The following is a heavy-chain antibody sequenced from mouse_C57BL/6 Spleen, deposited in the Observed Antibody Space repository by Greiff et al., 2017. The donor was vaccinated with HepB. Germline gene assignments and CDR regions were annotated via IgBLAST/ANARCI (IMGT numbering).Heavy chain of an antibody. CDR2: IRLKSDNYAT. D-gene: IGHD1-1*01. V-gene: IGHV6-3*01. CDR3: QIPFITTVVATDFDV. CDR1: GFTFSNYW. J-gene: IGHJ1*03. Sequence: EVKLMESGGGLVQPGGSMKLSCVASGFTFSNYWMNWVRQSPEKGLEWVAQIRLKSDNYATHYAESVKGRFTISRDDSKSSVYLQMNNLRAEDTGIYYCQIPFITTVVATDFDVWGTGTTVTVSS.